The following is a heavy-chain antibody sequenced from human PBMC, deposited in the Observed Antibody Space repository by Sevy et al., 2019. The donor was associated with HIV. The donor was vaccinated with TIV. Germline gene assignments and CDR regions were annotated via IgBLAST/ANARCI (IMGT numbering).Heavy chain of an antibody. Sequence: GGSLRLSCAASGFTFSSYGMHWVRQAPGKGLEWVAFIRYDGSNKYYADSVKGRFTISRDNSKNTLYLQMNSLGAEDTAVYYCAKIKAYDSSGYDYWGQGTLVTVSS. CDR1: GFTFSSYG. CDR2: IRYDGSNK. V-gene: IGHV3-30*02. D-gene: IGHD3-22*01. CDR3: AKIKAYDSSGYDY. J-gene: IGHJ4*02.